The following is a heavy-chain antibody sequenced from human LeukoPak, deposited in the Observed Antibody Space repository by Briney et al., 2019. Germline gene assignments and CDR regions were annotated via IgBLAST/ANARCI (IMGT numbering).Heavy chain of an antibody. Sequence: GGSLRLSCAASGFTFSSYGMHWVRQAPGKGLEWVAVISYDGSNKYYADSVKGRFTISRDNSKNTLYLQMNSLRAEDTAVYYCVKDRHYYDSSGYYHWGQGTLVTVSS. CDR1: GFTFSSYG. J-gene: IGHJ4*02. CDR2: ISYDGSNK. D-gene: IGHD3-22*01. CDR3: VKDRHYYDSSGYYH. V-gene: IGHV3-30*18.